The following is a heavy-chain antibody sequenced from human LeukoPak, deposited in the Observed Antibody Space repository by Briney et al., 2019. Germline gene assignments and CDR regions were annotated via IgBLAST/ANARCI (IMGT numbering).Heavy chain of an antibody. V-gene: IGHV4-59*01. Sequence: SETLSLTCTVSGGSISSYYWSWIRQPPGKGLEWIGYIYYSGSTNYNPSLKSRVTISVDTSKNQFSLKLSSVTAADTAVYYCARGSADLPDAFDIWGQGTMVTVSS. J-gene: IGHJ3*02. CDR3: ARGSADLPDAFDI. CDR1: GGSISSYY. CDR2: IYYSGST.